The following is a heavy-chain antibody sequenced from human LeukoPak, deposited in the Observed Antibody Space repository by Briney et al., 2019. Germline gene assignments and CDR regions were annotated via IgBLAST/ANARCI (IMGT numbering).Heavy chain of an antibody. J-gene: IGHJ6*02. CDR1: GVTVNNAY. Sequence: GGSLRLSCAASGVTVNNAYMNRVRQAPGRGLEWVSVIYSDGSTYYADAVKGRFTISRDNSKNTLYLQMNSLTPEDTAVYYCARDPGLRNGVDVWGQGTTVTASS. CDR3: ARDPGLRNGVDV. V-gene: IGHV3-66*02. D-gene: IGHD2-21*01. CDR2: IYSDGST.